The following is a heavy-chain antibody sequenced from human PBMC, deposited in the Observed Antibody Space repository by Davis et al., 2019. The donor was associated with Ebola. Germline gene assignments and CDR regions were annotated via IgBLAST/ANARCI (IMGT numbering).Heavy chain of an antibody. Sequence: GESLKISCAASGFTFSSYWMSWVRQAPGKGLEWVANIKQDGSEKYYVDSVKGRFTISRDNAKNSLYLQMNSLRAEDTAVYYCASVMDIVVVPAANPFDYWGQGTLVTVSS. CDR3: ASVMDIVVVPAANPFDY. CDR2: IKQDGSEK. CDR1: GFTFSSYW. D-gene: IGHD2-2*03. J-gene: IGHJ4*02. V-gene: IGHV3-7*03.